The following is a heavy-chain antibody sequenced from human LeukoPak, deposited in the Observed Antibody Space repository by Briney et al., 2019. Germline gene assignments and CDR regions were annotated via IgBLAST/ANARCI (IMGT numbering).Heavy chain of an antibody. CDR1: GFTFDDYA. CDR2: ISWNSGSI. J-gene: IGHJ6*03. CDR3: AKDGGVRAPDYYYYMDV. V-gene: IGHV3-9*01. Sequence: GGSLRLSCAASGFTFDDYAMHWVRQAPGKGLEWVSGISWNSGSIGYADSVKGRFTISRDKSKNTLYLQMNSLRAEDTAVYYCAKDGGVRAPDYYYYMDVWGKGTTVTISS. D-gene: IGHD3-10*01.